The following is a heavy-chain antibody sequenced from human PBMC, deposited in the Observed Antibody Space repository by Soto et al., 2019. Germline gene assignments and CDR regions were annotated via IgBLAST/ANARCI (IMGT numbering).Heavy chain of an antibody. CDR1: GGSISSGGYY. V-gene: IGHV4-31*03. J-gene: IGHJ4*02. CDR3: ARVRIEVVIDY. CDR2: IYYSGST. Sequence: SETLSLTCTVSGGSISSGGYYWSWIRQHPGKGLEWIGYIYYSGSTYYNPSLKSRVTISVDTSKNPCSLKLSSVTAADTAVYYCARVRIEVVIDYWGQGTLVTVSS. D-gene: IGHD2-15*01.